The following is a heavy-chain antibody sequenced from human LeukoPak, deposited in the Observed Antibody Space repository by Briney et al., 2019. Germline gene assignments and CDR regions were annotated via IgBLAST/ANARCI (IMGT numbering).Heavy chain of an antibody. CDR3: AKDLTGSGSYSFDY. V-gene: IGHV3-15*01. CDR1: GFTFSNAW. CDR2: IKSKTDGGTT. J-gene: IGHJ4*02. D-gene: IGHD1-26*01. Sequence: PGGSLRLSCAASGFTFSNAWMSWVRQAPGKGLEWVGRIKSKTDGGTTDYAAPVKGRFTISRHDSRSTLYLQMNSLKTEDTAVYYCAKDLTGSGSYSFDYWGQGTLVTVSS.